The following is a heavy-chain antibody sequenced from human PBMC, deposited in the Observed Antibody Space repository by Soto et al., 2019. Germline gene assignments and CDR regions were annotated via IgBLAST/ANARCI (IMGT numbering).Heavy chain of an antibody. D-gene: IGHD3-10*01. CDR3: AKGAFGVSYGMDV. CDR1: GFTFSSFF. J-gene: IGHJ6*02. Sequence: GGSLRLSCAASGFTFSSFFMTWVRQAPGKGLEWVSGISDSDGSTYYADSVKGRFTISRDNSKNTLYLQMNSLRAEDTAVYYCAKGAFGVSYGMDVWGQGTTVTVSS. CDR2: ISDSDGST. V-gene: IGHV3-23*01.